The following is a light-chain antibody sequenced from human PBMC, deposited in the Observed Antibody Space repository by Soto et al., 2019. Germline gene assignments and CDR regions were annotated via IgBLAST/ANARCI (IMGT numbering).Light chain of an antibody. V-gene: IGKV3D-20*01. CDR2: DAF. CDR3: QQYGNAPNT. CDR1: QSVSNSY. Sequence: EIVLTQSPATLSSSPGERATLSCGASQSVSNSYLAWYQQKPGLAPRLLIYDAFTRATGIPDRFSGSGSGTDFTLTISRLEPEDFAVYYCQQYGNAPNTFGQGTKLEIK. J-gene: IGKJ2*01.